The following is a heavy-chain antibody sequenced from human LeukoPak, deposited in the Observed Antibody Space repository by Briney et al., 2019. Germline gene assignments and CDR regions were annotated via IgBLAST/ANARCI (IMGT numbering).Heavy chain of an antibody. J-gene: IGHJ4*02. CDR1: GFTFSNAW. D-gene: IGHD3-3*01. CDR2: IKSKTDGGTT. V-gene: IGHV3-15*01. CDR3: TTDRTYYDLWSGPGNDY. Sequence: PGGSLRLSCAASGFTFSNAWMSWVRQAPGKGLEWVGRIKSKTDGGTTDYAAPVKGRFTISRDDSKNTLYLQMNSLKTEDTAVYYCTTDRTYYDLWSGPGNDYWGQGTLVTVSS.